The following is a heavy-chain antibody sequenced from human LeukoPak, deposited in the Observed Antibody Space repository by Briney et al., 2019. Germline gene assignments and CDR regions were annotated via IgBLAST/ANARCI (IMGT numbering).Heavy chain of an antibody. J-gene: IGHJ4*02. Sequence: ASVKVSCKASGYTFTGYYMHWVRQAPGQGLEWMGWINPNSGGTNYAQKFQGRVTMTRDTSISTAYMELGRLRSDDTAVYYCARVRGYSSSSDKKKKARWFDYWGQGTLVTVSS. CDR2: INPNSGGT. V-gene: IGHV1-2*02. CDR1: GYTFTGYY. CDR3: ARVRGYSSSSDKKKKARWFDY. D-gene: IGHD6-6*01.